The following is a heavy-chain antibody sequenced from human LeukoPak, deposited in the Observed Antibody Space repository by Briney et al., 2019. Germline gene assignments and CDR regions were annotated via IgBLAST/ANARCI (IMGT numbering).Heavy chain of an antibody. V-gene: IGHV3-66*01. CDR2: IYSGGST. D-gene: IGHD6-19*01. J-gene: IGHJ4*02. Sequence: GGSLRLSCAASGFTVSSYYMYWVRQAPGKGLEWVYFIYSGGSTYYADSVKGRFTISRDNSKNTLYLQMNSLRAEDTAVYYCARGSGWDFDYWGQGTLVTVSS. CDR3: ARGSGWDFDY. CDR1: GFTVSSYY.